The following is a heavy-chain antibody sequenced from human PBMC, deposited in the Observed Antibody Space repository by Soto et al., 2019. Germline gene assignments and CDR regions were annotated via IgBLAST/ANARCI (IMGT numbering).Heavy chain of an antibody. Sequence: SETLSLTCSVSGGSLNSRGFYLSWIRQHPGKGLEWSVYIYYSGTTYYNPSLKSRGLISIDTSKNQFSLKLSSVTAADPAVYYCAKDTWLSELSSAYHYYAMAFAGQGSTVTGSS. J-gene: IGHJ6*02. CDR1: GGSLNSRGFY. D-gene: IGHD3-22*01. CDR2: IYYSGTT. V-gene: IGHV4-31*03. CDR3: AKDTWLSELSSAYHYYAMAF.